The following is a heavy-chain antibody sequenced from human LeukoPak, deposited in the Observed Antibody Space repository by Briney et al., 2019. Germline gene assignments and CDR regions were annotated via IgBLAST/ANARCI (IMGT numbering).Heavy chain of an antibody. V-gene: IGHV4-34*01. CDR2: INHSGST. CDR3: VCFLSSSADY. D-gene: IGHD6-6*01. CDR1: GGSFSGYY. Sequence: PSETLSLTCAVYGGSFSGYYWSWIRQPPGKGLEWIGEINHSGSTNYNPSLKSRVTISVDTSKNQFSLKLSSVTAADTAVYYCVCFLSSSADYWGQGTLVTVSS. J-gene: IGHJ4*02.